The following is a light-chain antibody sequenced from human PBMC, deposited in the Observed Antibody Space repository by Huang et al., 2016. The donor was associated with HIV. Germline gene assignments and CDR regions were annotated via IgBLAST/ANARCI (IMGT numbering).Light chain of an antibody. CDR1: QSVSSY. J-gene: IGKJ3*01. CDR3: QQRSNWPLT. Sequence: EIVLTQSPATLSLSPGERATLSCRASQSVSSYLAWYQQKPGQAPRLLIYDASSRATGIPARFSGSGSGTDFTLTIGSLEPEDFAVYYCQQRSNWPLTCGPGTKVDIK. V-gene: IGKV3-11*01. CDR2: DAS.